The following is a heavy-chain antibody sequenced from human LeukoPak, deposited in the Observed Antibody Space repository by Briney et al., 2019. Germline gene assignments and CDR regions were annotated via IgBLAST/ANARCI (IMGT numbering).Heavy chain of an antibody. Sequence: AGGSLRLSCAASGFTFSSYAMSWVRQAPGKGLEWVSAISGSGGSTYYADSVKGRFTISRDSSKNTLYLEMNSLRAEDTAIYYCAKDRRYTASDPYFDYWGQGTLVTVSS. CDR1: GFTFSSYA. D-gene: IGHD3-16*02. CDR2: ISGSGGST. J-gene: IGHJ4*02. V-gene: IGHV3-23*01. CDR3: AKDRRYTASDPYFDY.